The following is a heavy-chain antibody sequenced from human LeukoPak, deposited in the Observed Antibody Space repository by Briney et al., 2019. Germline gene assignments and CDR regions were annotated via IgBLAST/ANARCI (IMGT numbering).Heavy chain of an antibody. CDR2: IYYIGGT. CDR1: GGSISSGDYY. Sequence: PSETLSLTCTVSGGSISSGDYYRSWIRQPPGKGLEWMGYIYYIGGTYYNPSLKSRVTISVDNSKNLFSLKLSSVTAADTAVYYCAREYQLPKWNWFDPWGQGTLVTVSS. J-gene: IGHJ5*02. CDR3: AREYQLPKWNWFDP. V-gene: IGHV4-30-4*08. D-gene: IGHD2-2*01.